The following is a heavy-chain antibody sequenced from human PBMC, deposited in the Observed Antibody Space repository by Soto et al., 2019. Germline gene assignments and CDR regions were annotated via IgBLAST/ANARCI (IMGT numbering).Heavy chain of an antibody. Sequence: QVQLVQSGTEVKKPGASVKVSCKASGYTFTSHDINWVRQATGQGLEWMGWMNPNSGNTGYAQKFRGRVTMTRNTSISTAYVELSSLRSEDTAVYYCARWDYGVYARFDYWGQGTLVTVSS. CDR1: GYTFTSHD. J-gene: IGHJ4*02. CDR2: MNPNSGNT. D-gene: IGHD4-17*01. V-gene: IGHV1-8*01. CDR3: ARWDYGVYARFDY.